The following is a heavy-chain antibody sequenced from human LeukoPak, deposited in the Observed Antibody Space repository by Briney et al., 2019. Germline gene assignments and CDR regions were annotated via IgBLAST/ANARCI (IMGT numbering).Heavy chain of an antibody. CDR3: ARHKRVRGYYDGSDSYNYFEY. D-gene: IGHD3-22*01. Sequence: SETLSLTCTVSGASISTYYWSWIRRPPGKGLEWIGYIYYSGSTDYNPSLKSRVTISLDTSQNHLSLTLTSVTAADTAIYYCARHKRVRGYYDGSDSYNYFEYWGQGSLVTVSS. V-gene: IGHV4-59*08. J-gene: IGHJ4*02. CDR2: IYYSGST. CDR1: GASISTYY.